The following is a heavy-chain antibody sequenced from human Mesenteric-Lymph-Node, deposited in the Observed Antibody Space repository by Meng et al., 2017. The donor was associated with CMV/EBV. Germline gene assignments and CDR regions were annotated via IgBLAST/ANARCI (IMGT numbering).Heavy chain of an antibody. CDR2: ISYDGSNK. V-gene: IGHV3-30-3*01. J-gene: IGHJ3*01. CDR3: AAAVTGAFDV. CDR1: GFTFSSYA. Sequence: GGSLRLSCAASGFTFSSYAMHWVRQAPGKGLEWVAVISYDGSNKYYADSVKGRFTISRDNSKKMLYLQMNSLRAEDTAVYYCAAAVTGAFDVWGQGTMVTVS.